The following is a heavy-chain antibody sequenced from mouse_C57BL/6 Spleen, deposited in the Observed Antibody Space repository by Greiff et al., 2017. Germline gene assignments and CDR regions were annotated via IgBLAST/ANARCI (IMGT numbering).Heavy chain of an antibody. V-gene: IGHV14-2*01. CDR3: ASTPPGSPDWFAY. CDR1: GFNIKDYY. CDR2: LDPEDGET. Sequence: VQLQQSGAELVKPGASVKLSCTASGFNIKDYYMHWVKQRTEQGLEWIGRLDPEDGETKYAPKFQGKATITADTSSNTAYLQLSSLTSEDTAVYYCASTPPGSPDWFAYWGQGTLVTVSA. J-gene: IGHJ3*01. D-gene: IGHD1-1*01.